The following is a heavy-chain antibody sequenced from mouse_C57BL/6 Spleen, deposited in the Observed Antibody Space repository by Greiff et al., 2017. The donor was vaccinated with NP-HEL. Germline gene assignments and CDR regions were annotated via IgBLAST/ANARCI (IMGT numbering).Heavy chain of an antibody. CDR3: TRWYYYGSSYVYYAMDY. V-gene: IGHV1-15*01. D-gene: IGHD1-1*01. Sequence: QVQLQQSGAELVRPGASVTLSCKASGYTFTDYEMHWVKQTPVHGLEWIGAIDPETGGTAYNQKFKGKAILTADKSSSTAYMELRSLTSEDSAVYYCTRWYYYGSSYVYYAMDYWGQGTSVTGSS. CDR2: IDPETGGT. CDR1: GYTFTDYE. J-gene: IGHJ4*01.